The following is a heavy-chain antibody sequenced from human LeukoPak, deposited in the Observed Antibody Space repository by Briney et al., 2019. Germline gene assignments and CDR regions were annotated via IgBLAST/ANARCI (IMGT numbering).Heavy chain of an antibody. CDR3: AGGDIVVAPAATHYYSYGMEV. Sequence: SVKVSCKASGGTFSSYAISCGRQAPGQGLEWMVRIIPVFGTANYAQNFQGRVTITADKSTSTTYMALSSLRSEDTALYYCAGGDIVVAPAATHYYSYGMEVWGKGTTVPAS. J-gene: IGHJ6*04. D-gene: IGHD2-2*01. CDR2: IIPVFGTA. CDR1: GGTFSSYA. V-gene: IGHV1-69*06.